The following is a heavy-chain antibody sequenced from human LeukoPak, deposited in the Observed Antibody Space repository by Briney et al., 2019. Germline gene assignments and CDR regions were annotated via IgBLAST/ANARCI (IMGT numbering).Heavy chain of an antibody. Sequence: GGSLRLSCAASGFTFRTYTTTWVRQAPGKGLEWVSAISGSGDSTYYADSVRGRFPISRDNSKNTLYLQMNSLRAEDTAVYYCAQAVYCSGGGCYGAPHYWGEGTLVTVSS. V-gene: IGHV3-23*01. CDR2: ISGSGDST. J-gene: IGHJ4*02. CDR1: GFTFRTYT. CDR3: AQAVYCSGGGCYGAPHY. D-gene: IGHD2-15*01.